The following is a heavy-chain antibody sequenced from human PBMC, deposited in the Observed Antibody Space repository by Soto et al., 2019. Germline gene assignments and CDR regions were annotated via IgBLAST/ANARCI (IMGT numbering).Heavy chain of an antibody. D-gene: IGHD5-18*01. CDR1: GFTITRGDHF. CDR3: GRGQTAIDV. V-gene: IGHV4-30-4*02. Sequence: PSDTLSITCIFSGFTITRGDHFWSWVRQSPGKGLEWLGYIYYSGSTYYNPSLKGRVMMTIDTSKHQFSLNLSSVTAADTAVFYCGRGQTAIDVWGQGTKVTVSS. J-gene: IGHJ6*02. CDR2: IYYSGST.